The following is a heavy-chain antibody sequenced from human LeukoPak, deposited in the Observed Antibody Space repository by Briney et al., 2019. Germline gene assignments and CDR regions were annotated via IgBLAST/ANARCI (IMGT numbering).Heavy chain of an antibody. CDR3: AKALLAMAGSMDLDY. Sequence: GGSLRLSCAASGFTFSSYAMSSVRHAPGKGLEWVSAISGSGGSTYNADSVKGRFTISRDNSKNTPYLQLTLRRPADPAVTSCAKALLAMAGSMDLDYWGQGTLVTVSS. CDR2: ISGSGGST. D-gene: IGHD6-19*01. J-gene: IGHJ4*02. CDR1: GFTFSSYA. V-gene: IGHV3-23*01.